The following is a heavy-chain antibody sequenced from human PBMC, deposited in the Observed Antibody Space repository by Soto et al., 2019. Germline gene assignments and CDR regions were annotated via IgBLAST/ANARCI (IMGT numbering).Heavy chain of an antibody. V-gene: IGHV3-9*01. D-gene: IGHD4-17*01. Sequence: EVQLVESGGGLVQPGRSLRLSCAASGFTFDDYAMHWVRQGPGKGLEWVSSISWNSGNLGYADSVKGRFTISRDNAKKCLYLQMNSLRGEDTALYYCAKGASTTVFAFSDYWGQGTLVTVSS. CDR2: ISWNSGNL. CDR1: GFTFDDYA. CDR3: AKGASTTVFAFSDY. J-gene: IGHJ4*02.